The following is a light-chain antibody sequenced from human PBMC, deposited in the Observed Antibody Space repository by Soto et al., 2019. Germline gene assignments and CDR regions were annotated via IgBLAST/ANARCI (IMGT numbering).Light chain of an antibody. CDR1: HSVSSSY. J-gene: IGKJ5*01. CDR2: GAS. CDR3: QQYGSSPPIT. V-gene: IGKV3-20*01. Sequence: EIVLTQSPGTLSLSPGERATLSCRASHSVSSSYLAWYQQKPGQAPRPPIYGASSRATGNPDRFSGSRPDTYFTLTTIRLEPVDFAVYYCQQYGSSPPITFGQGTRLAIK.